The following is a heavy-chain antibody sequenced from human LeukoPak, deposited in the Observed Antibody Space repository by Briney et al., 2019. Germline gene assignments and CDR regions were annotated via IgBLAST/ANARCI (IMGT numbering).Heavy chain of an antibody. CDR3: AKDSRYYDSSGNFDY. J-gene: IGHJ4*02. Sequence: GRSLRLSCAASGFTFDDYAMHWVRQAPGKGLEWVSGISWNSGSIGYADSVKGRFTISRDNAKNSLYLQMNSLRAEDTALYYCAKDSRYYDSSGNFDYWGQGTLVTVSS. V-gene: IGHV3-9*01. CDR1: GFTFDDYA. CDR2: ISWNSGSI. D-gene: IGHD3-22*01.